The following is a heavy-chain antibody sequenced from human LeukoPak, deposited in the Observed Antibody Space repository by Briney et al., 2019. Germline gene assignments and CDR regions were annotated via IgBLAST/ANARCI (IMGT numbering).Heavy chain of an antibody. J-gene: IGHJ4*02. CDR1: GGSISSGPYF. CDR3: ARGALLVPAAFDY. D-gene: IGHD2-2*01. CDR2: IWPSGST. V-gene: IGHV4-61*01. Sequence: PSETLSLTCSVSGGSISSGPYFWSWIRQSPGQGLEWIGYIWPSGSTNYNPSLKSRVTISVDTSKNQFSLNLSSVTAADTAVYYCARGALLVPAAFDYWGQGTLVTVSS.